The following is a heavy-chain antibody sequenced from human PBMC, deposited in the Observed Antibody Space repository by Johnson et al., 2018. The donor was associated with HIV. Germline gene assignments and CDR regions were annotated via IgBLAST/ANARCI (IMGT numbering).Heavy chain of an antibody. J-gene: IGHJ3*02. Sequence: VQLVESGGGLVQPGGSLRLSCAASGFTFGSYDMHWVRQAAGKRLEWVSTIGTTGDTYYPGSVKGRFTISREFARNSLYLQMNSLRAEDTAVYYCLAGGIWGQGTMVTVSS. CDR3: LAGGI. CDR2: IGTTGDT. V-gene: IGHV3-13*01. D-gene: IGHD6-19*01. CDR1: GFTFGSYD.